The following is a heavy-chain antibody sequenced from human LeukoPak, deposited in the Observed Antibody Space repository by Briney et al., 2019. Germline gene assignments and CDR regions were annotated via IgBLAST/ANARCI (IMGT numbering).Heavy chain of an antibody. V-gene: IGHV3-53*01. CDR2: IYSGGRT. CDR1: GFTVSSDY. D-gene: IGHD3-9*01. Sequence: PGGSLRLSCAASGFTVSSDYMSWVHQAPGKGLEWVLVIYSGGRTYYADSVQGRFTISRDNSKNTLFLQMNSLRAEDTAVYYCARGMISISQPLYFDYWGQGTLVTVSS. CDR3: ARGMISISQPLYFDY. J-gene: IGHJ4*02.